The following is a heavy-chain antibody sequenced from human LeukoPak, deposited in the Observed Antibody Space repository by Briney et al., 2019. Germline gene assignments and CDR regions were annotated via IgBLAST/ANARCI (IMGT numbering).Heavy chain of an antibody. CDR3: AKDNRYGSGSFDS. V-gene: IGHV3-30*18. CDR1: GFTFSSYG. J-gene: IGHJ4*02. D-gene: IGHD3-10*01. Sequence: GGSLRLSCAASGFTFSSYGMHWVRQAPGKGLEWEAVISYDGSNKYYADSVKGRFTISRDNSKNTLYLQMNSLRAEDTAVYYCAKDNRYGSGSFDSWGQGTLVTVSS. CDR2: ISYDGSNK.